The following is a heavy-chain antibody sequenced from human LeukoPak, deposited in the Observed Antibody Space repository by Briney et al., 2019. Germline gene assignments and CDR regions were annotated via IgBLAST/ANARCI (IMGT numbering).Heavy chain of an antibody. V-gene: IGHV3-9*01. D-gene: IGHD6-13*01. Sequence: PGRSLRLSCAASGFTFDDYAIHWVRQAPGKGLEWVSGISWNSGSIGYADSVKGRFTISRDNAKNSLYLQMNSLRAEDTALYYCAKAQGPIAAAGSYFDYWGQGTLVTVSS. J-gene: IGHJ4*02. CDR3: AKAQGPIAAAGSYFDY. CDR2: ISWNSGSI. CDR1: GFTFDDYA.